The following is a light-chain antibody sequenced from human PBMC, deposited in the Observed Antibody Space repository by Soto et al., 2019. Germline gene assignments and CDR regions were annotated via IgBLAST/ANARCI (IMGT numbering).Light chain of an antibody. CDR1: SSDVGGYNY. V-gene: IGLV2-14*01. CDR3: SSYTSSSLYV. CDR2: EVS. Sequence: QSALTQPASVSGSPGQSITISCTGTSSDVGGYNYVSWYQQHPGKAPKLMIYEVSNRPSGVSNRFSGSKSGNTASLTISGLQAEDEADYYCSSYTSSSLYVFGTGTKRTVL. J-gene: IGLJ1*01.